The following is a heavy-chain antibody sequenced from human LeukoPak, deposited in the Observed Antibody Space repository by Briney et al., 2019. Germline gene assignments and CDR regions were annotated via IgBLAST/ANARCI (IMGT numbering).Heavy chain of an antibody. CDR2: ISYDGSNK. CDR1: GFTFSSYG. J-gene: IGHJ4*02. Sequence: GGSLRLSCAASGFTFSSYGMHWVRQAPGKGLEWVAVISYDGSNKYYAGSVKGRFTISRDNSKNTLYLQMNSLRAEDTAVYYCAKGWTDPAVLDYWGQGTLVTVSS. D-gene: IGHD2-15*01. V-gene: IGHV3-30*18. CDR3: AKGWTDPAVLDY.